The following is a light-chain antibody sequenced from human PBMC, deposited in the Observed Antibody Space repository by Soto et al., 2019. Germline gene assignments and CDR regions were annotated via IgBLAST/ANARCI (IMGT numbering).Light chain of an antibody. V-gene: IGKV3-15*01. CDR1: QSVYST. J-gene: IGKJ4*01. Sequence: EIVMTQSPATLSVSPGERATLSCRASQSVYSTLAWYQQKPGQAPSLLIEHASTRANGIPARFSGSGYGTEFNLTMSSLQSEDFAVYYCQTSNTWPLTFGGGTKLEIK. CDR2: HAS. CDR3: QTSNTWPLT.